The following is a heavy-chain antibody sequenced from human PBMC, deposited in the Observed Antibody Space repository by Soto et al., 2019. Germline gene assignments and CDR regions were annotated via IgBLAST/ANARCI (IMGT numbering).Heavy chain of an antibody. J-gene: IGHJ4*02. CDR1: GYTFTSYY. CDR3: VREAINSGWSGGRKYYFDY. Sequence: ASVKVSCKASGYTFTSYYMHWVRQAPGQGLGWMGIINPSGGTTTDAQKFQGRVTMTRDTSTSTVYMELSSLRVEDTALFYCVREAINSGWSGGRKYYFDYWGQGDLVTVSS. V-gene: IGHV1-46*01. CDR2: INPSGGTT. D-gene: IGHD6-19*01.